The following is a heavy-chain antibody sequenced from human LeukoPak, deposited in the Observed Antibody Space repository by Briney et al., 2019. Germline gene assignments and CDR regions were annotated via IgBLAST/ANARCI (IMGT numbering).Heavy chain of an antibody. V-gene: IGHV3-15*01. D-gene: IGHD1-1*01. Sequence: GGSLRLSWAASGFNFNNAWMSCVRQAPGKGLEWVGRIKSKSDGGTTDNAAPVKGRFTISKDDSKHTLYLQMNSLKTEDTGIYDRTARTLTSDYWGQGTLVTVSS. CDR1: GFNFNNAW. J-gene: IGHJ4*02. CDR2: IKSKSDGGTT. CDR3: TARTLTSDY.